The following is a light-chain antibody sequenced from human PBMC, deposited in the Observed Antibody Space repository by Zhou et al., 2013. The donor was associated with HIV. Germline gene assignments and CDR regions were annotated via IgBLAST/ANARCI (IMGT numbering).Light chain of an antibody. CDR1: QSISRY. CDR3: QQTHGTPLT. Sequence: DIQMTQSPSSLSASVGDRVTITCRASQSISRYLNWYQQQPGKAPKLLIYSTSTLHSGVPSRFSGSGSGTDFTLTITSLQPEDSSTYYCQQTHGTPLTFGGGTRVEIK. CDR2: STS. J-gene: IGKJ4*01. V-gene: IGKV1-39*01.